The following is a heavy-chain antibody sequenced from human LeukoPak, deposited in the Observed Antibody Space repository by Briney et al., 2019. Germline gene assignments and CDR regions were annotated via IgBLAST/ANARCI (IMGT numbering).Heavy chain of an antibody. CDR2: IYYSGSI. D-gene: IGHD1-26*01. CDR3: ARKRSGISYFDD. Sequence: PSETLSLTCAVSGYSISSDNWWGWIRQPPGKGLEWIGYIYYSGSIYYNPCLKRRVTMSVDTSKNQFSLKLSSVTAVDTAVYYCARKRSGISYFDDWGQGTLVTVSS. J-gene: IGHJ4*02. V-gene: IGHV4-28*05. CDR1: GYSISSDNW.